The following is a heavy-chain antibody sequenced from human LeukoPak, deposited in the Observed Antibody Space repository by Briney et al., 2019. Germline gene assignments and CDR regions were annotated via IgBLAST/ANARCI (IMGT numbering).Heavy chain of an antibody. J-gene: IGHJ5*02. Sequence: SETLSLTCAVYGGSFSGYYWSWIRQPPGKGLEWIGEINHSGSTNYNPSLKSRVTISVDTSKNQFSLKLSSVTAADTAVYYCARGLWFGELSNPWGQGTLVTVSS. CDR3: ARGLWFGELSNP. CDR1: GGSFSGYY. D-gene: IGHD3-10*01. CDR2: INHSGST. V-gene: IGHV4-34*01.